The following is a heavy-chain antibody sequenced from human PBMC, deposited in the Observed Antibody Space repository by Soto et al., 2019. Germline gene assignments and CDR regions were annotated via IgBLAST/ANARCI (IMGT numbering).Heavy chain of an antibody. CDR1: GGSISSYY. CDR2: IYYSGST. CDR3: ASSSIAAGNEYYMXX. J-gene: IGHJ6*03. V-gene: IGHV4-59*08. Sequence: SETLSLTCTVSGGSISSYYWSWIRQPPGKGLEWIGYIYYSGSTNYNPSLKSRVTISVDTSKNQFSLKLSSVTAADTAVYYCASSSIAAGNEYYMXXWGKGTXXTVSS. D-gene: IGHD6-13*01.